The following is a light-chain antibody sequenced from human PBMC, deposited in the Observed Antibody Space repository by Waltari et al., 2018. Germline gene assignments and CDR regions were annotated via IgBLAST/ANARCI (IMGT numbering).Light chain of an antibody. V-gene: IGLV1-47*01. J-gene: IGLJ3*02. CDR1: SSNIGSNY. Sequence: QSVLTQPPSASGTPGQRVTISCSGSSSNIGSNYVYWYQQLPGKAPKLLIYRNNQRPSGVPDRFSGSKSGTSASLAISGLRSEDEADYYCAAWDDSLSGPWVFGGGTKLTVL. CDR2: RNN. CDR3: AAWDDSLSGPWV.